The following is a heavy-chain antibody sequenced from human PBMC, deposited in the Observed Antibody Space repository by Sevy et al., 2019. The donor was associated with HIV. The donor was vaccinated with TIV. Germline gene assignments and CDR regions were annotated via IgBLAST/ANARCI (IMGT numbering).Heavy chain of an antibody. CDR2: ISGSSNYI. Sequence: GGSLRLSCAASGFSLSSYTMNWVRQAPGQGLEWVSSISGSSNYIYYADSLKGRFTISRDNAKNSLYLQMHSLRADDTAVYFCARPYGSGSWEAFDVWGQGPVVTVSS. V-gene: IGHV3-21*01. J-gene: IGHJ3*01. CDR1: GFSLSSYT. D-gene: IGHD3-10*01. CDR3: ARPYGSGSWEAFDV.